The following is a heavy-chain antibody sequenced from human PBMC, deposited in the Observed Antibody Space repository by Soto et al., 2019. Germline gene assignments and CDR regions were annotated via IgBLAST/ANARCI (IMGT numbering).Heavy chain of an antibody. CDR3: ARTTRGTGSTPAFDI. Sequence: EVQLVESGGGLVKPGGSLRLSCAASGFIFSSYSMNWVRQASGKGLEWVSSISSSSSYIYYADSVKGRFTISRDNAKNSLYLQMNSLRAEDTAVYYCARTTRGTGSTPAFDIWGQGTMVTVSS. V-gene: IGHV3-21*01. D-gene: IGHD1-1*01. J-gene: IGHJ3*02. CDR1: GFIFSSYS. CDR2: ISSSSSYI.